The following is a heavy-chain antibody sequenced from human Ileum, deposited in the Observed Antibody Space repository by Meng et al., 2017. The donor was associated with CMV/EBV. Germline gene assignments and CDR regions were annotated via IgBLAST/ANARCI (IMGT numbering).Heavy chain of an antibody. D-gene: IGHD1-14*01. J-gene: IGHJ4*02. Sequence: VHAGADGKKPGSSVKASGEAYGGPVSNNALSGLRHAPGQGVDWMGVISPIFRTSTYAQKCQGRLTVTAAESTRTAYMELSSLTSGDTAVYYCATSGRGPKYYFDYWGQGTLVTVSS. V-gene: IGHV1-69*01. CDR2: ISPIFRTS. CDR3: ATSGRGPKYYFDY. CDR1: GGPVSNNA.